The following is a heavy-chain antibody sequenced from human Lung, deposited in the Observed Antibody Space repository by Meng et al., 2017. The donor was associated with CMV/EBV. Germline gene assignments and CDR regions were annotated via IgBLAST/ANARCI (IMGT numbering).Heavy chain of an antibody. J-gene: IGHJ4*02. CDR3: ARLGQYSGDAGYVDD. Sequence: GESLKISCAASGFTFSSFTMNWVRQAPGKGLEWISSISSSSSYIYYPDSVRGRFTISRDNAQNSLYLQMSSLRAEDTAVYYCARLGQYSGDAGYVDDWGQGALVTVSS. CDR2: ISSSSSYI. CDR1: GFTFSSFT. V-gene: IGHV3-21*01. D-gene: IGHD5-12*01.